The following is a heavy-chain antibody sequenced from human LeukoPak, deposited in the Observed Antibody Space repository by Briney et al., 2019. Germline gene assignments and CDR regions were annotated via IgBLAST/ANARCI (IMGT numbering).Heavy chain of an antibody. V-gene: IGHV4-39*07. Sequence: SETLSLTCTVSGGSISSSSYYWGWIRQPPGKGLEWIGSIYYSGSTYYNPSLKSRVTISVDTSKNQFSLKLSSVTAADTAVYYCARDRGEIAAPDYWGQGTLVTVSS. CDR2: IYYSGST. D-gene: IGHD6-6*01. J-gene: IGHJ4*02. CDR3: ARDRGEIAAPDY. CDR1: GGSISSSSYY.